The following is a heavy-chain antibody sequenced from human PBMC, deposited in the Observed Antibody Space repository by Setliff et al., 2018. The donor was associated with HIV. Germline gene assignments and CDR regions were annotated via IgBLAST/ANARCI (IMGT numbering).Heavy chain of an antibody. CDR3: AKHDFGEGSCFDP. V-gene: IGHV4-38-2*02. D-gene: IGHD3-16*01. J-gene: IGHJ5*02. Sequence: PSETLSLTCTVSGQFISDGYYWGWIRQPPGKGLEWIGSVYHSGKTYYNPSLKNRVTMSADTSKNQISLMLRSMTAADTAVYYCAKHDFGEGSCFDPWGQGSLVTVSS. CDR2: VYHSGKT. CDR1: GQFISDGYY.